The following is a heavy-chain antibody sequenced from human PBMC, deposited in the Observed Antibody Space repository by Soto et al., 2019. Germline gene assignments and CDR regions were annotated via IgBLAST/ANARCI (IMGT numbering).Heavy chain of an antibody. J-gene: IGHJ4*02. D-gene: IGHD3-22*01. Sequence: QITLKESGPTLVKPTQTLTLTCTFSGFSLNTSGVGVGWIRQPPGKALEWLALIFWDDDKRYSPSLKSRLTITKDTAKIQVVLTMTNMYPVDPATYYCASSSGYRIFDCWCQGTLVHVS. CDR1: GFSLNTSGVG. CDR2: IFWDDDK. V-gene: IGHV2-5*02. CDR3: ASSSGYRIFDC.